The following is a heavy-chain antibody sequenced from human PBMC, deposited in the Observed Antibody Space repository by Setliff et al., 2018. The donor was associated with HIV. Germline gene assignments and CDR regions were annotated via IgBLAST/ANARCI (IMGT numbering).Heavy chain of an antibody. CDR2: ISHDGSNQ. CDR3: AKSGYCGSSTCRNYFYYMDV. Sequence: GGSLRLSCAASGFTFTTYNMHWVRQAPGKGLEWVAMISHDGSNQYYADTVKGRFTISRNNSNNTLYLQMNSLRAEDTAVYYCAKSGYCGSSTCRNYFYYMDVWGKGTTVTAP. D-gene: IGHD2-2*01. V-gene: IGHV3-30-3*02. J-gene: IGHJ6*03. CDR1: GFTFTTYN.